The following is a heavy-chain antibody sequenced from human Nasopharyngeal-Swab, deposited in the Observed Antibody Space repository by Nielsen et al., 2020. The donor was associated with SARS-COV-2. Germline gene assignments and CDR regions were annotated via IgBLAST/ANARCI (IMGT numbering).Heavy chain of an antibody. D-gene: IGHD2-2*02. CDR3: ARDKPAAIRRYYYYMDV. CDR2: ISSSSSTI. CDR1: GSTFSSYS. J-gene: IGHJ6*03. V-gene: IGHV3-48*01. Sequence: GGSLRLSCAASGSTFSSYSMNWVRQAPGKGLEWVSYISSSSSTIYYADSVKGRFTISRDNAKNSLYLQMNSLRAEDTAVYYCARDKPAAIRRYYYYMDVWGKGTTVTVSS.